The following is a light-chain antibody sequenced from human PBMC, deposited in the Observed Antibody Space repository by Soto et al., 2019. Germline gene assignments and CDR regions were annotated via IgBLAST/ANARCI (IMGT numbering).Light chain of an antibody. Sequence: FPGDRVTLSCRASQYINTRLAWYQHRPGQAPRLLIYQTSIRAAGIPARFSASGTGTDFTLTISSLQSEDFAVYYCEQYNNWPHAFGGGTKVDIK. CDR2: QTS. J-gene: IGKJ4*01. CDR3: EQYNNWPHA. V-gene: IGKV3D-15*01. CDR1: QYINTR.